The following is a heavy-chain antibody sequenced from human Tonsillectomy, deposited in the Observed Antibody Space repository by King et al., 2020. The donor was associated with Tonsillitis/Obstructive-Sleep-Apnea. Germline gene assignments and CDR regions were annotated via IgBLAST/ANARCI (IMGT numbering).Heavy chain of an antibody. CDR1: GFSLSNAGMG. D-gene: IGHD5-18*01. J-gene: IGHJ6*03. Sequence: TLKESGPVLVKPTETLTLTCTVSGFSLSNAGMGVNWIRQPPGKALEWLAHIFSNDEKSYTTSLKSRLTISKDTSKSQVVLTMTNMDLVDTATYYCARIADTALASYYYYYYIDVWGKGTTVTVSS. CDR3: ARIADTALASYYYYYYIDV. V-gene: IGHV2-26*01. CDR2: IFSNDEK.